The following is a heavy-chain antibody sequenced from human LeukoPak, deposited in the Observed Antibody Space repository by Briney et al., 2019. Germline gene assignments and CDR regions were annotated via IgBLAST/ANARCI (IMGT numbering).Heavy chain of an antibody. CDR1: GYTFTNYD. CDR3: AREPYGDYLDY. Sequence: ASVKVSCKASGYTFTNYDINWLRQATGQGLEWMGWMNPNSGNTGYAQKFQGRVTMTRNTSISTAYMELSSLRSDDTAVYYCAREPYGDYLDYWGQGTLVTVSS. V-gene: IGHV1-8*01. D-gene: IGHD4-17*01. CDR2: MNPNSGNT. J-gene: IGHJ4*02.